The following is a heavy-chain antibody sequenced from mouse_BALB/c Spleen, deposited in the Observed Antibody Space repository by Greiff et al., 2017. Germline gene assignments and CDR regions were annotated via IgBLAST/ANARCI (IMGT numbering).Heavy chain of an antibody. Sequence: VQLQQSGAELARPGASVKLSCKASGYTFTSYWMQWVKQRPGQGLEWIGAIYPGDGDTRYTQKFKGKATLTADKSSSTAYMQLSSLASEDSAVYYCARCDGSSYLDYWGQGTTLTVSS. CDR2: IYPGDGDT. J-gene: IGHJ2*01. CDR1: GYTFTSYW. D-gene: IGHD1-1*01. V-gene: IGHV1-87*01. CDR3: ARCDGSSYLDY.